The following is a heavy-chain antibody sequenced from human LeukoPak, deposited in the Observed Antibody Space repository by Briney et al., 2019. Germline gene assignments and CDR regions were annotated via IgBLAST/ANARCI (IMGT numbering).Heavy chain of an antibody. Sequence: SETLSLTCTVSGGSINSYYWTWIRQPPGKGLAWIGYIYYSGSTKYNPSLKSRVTISVDTSKNQFSLKPRSVTAADTAVYYCARRRYYYDSTGYFYKNKTAFDIWGQGTMVTVSS. V-gene: IGHV4-59*08. CDR2: IYYSGST. CDR1: GGSINSYY. J-gene: IGHJ3*02. CDR3: ARRRYYYDSTGYFYKNKTAFDI. D-gene: IGHD3-22*01.